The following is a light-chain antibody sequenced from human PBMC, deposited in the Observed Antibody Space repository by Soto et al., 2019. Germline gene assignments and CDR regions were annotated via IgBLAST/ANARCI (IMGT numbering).Light chain of an antibody. CDR1: SGSIDSNY. CDR2: NDN. V-gene: IGLV6-57*04. J-gene: IGLJ3*02. Sequence: NFMLTQPHSVSESPGKTVIISCTRSSGSIDSNYVQWFQKRPGSAPTTVIFNDNQRPSGVPARFSGSVDSSSNSASLTISGLKTEDEADYYCQSFDSTCRVFGRGTKLTVL. CDR3: QSFDSTCRV.